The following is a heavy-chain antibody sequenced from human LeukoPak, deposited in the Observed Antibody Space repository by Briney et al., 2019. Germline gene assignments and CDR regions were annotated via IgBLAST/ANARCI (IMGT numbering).Heavy chain of an antibody. CDR2: ISGSGGST. V-gene: IGHV3-23*01. J-gene: IGHJ6*02. Sequence: GGSLRLSCAASGFTFSSYAMSWVRQAPGKGLEWVSAISGSGGSTYYADSVKGRFTISRDNSKNTLYLQMNSLRAEDTAVNYCAKAAEDYDILTGWTRYYYGMDVWGQGTTVTVSS. CDR1: GFTFSSYA. D-gene: IGHD3-9*01. CDR3: AKAAEDYDILTGWTRYYYGMDV.